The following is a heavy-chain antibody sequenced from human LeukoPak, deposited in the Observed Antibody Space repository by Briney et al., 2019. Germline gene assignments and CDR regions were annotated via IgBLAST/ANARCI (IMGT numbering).Heavy chain of an antibody. CDR2: IQFSGTT. J-gene: IGHJ4*02. V-gene: IGHV4-59*01. D-gene: IGHD1-26*01. CDR3: ARSDGNYFDY. CDR1: GGSISSFS. Sequence: SETLSLTCAVAGGSISSFSWTWIRQPPGKRLEWIGYIQFSGTTNYSPSLKSRVTLSLDTSKNQFSLKLSSVTAADSAVYYCARSDGNYFDYWGQGTLVTVSS.